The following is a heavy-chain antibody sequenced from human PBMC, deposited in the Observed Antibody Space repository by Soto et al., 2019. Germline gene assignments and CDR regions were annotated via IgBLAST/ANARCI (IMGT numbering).Heavy chain of an antibody. Sequence: QLQLQESGSGLVKPSQTLSLTCAVSGGSISSGGYSWSWIRQPPRKGLEWIGYIYHSGSTYYNPSLKSRVTISVDRSKNQFSLKLSSVTAADTVVYYCARAIGWFGELLGGYYFDYWGQGTLVTVSS. J-gene: IGHJ4*02. CDR1: GGSISSGGYS. CDR3: ARAIGWFGELLGGYYFDY. V-gene: IGHV4-30-2*01. CDR2: IYHSGST. D-gene: IGHD3-10*01.